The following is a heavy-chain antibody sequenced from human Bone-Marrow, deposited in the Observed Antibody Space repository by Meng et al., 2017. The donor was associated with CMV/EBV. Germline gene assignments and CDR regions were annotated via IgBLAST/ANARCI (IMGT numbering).Heavy chain of an antibody. V-gene: IGHV4-61*01. J-gene: IGHJ5*02. CDR1: GGSVSSGSYY. Sequence: GSLRLSCTVSGGSVSSGSYYWSWIRQPPGKGLQWIGYMYYSGNTNYNPSLKSRVTISVDTSKNQFSLKLTSVTAADTAVYYCARDLGYCSSTSCHTDNWFDPWGQGTLVTVSS. D-gene: IGHD2-2*02. CDR2: MYYSGNT. CDR3: ARDLGYCSSTSCHTDNWFDP.